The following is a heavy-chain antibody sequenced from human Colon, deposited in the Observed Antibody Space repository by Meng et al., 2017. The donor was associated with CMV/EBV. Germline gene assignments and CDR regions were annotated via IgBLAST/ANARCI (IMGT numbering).Heavy chain of an antibody. V-gene: IGHV3-23*01. Sequence: CADSGFTFRSNHMSWVRQAPGKGLEWVSAITGSGGTTYYADSVKGRFTISRDNSKNTLYLQMNSLRAEDTAVYYCAKPLSGYYTFDYWGQGTLVTVSS. CDR2: ITGSGGTT. D-gene: IGHD3-3*01. CDR1: GFTFRSNH. J-gene: IGHJ4*02. CDR3: AKPLSGYYTFDY.